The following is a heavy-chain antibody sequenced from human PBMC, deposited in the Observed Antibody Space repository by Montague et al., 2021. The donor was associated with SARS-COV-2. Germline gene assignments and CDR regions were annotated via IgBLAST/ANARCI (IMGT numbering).Heavy chain of an antibody. D-gene: IGHD1-26*01. CDR1: GDSVSSNNAA. CDR3: ARYSYSGTYFGLNDAFDI. Sequence: CAISGDSVSSNNAAWNWIWQSPSRGLEWLGRTCYRSEWYFDYVISLRGRTTINPDTSKNQFSLQLDSVTLDDTAVYYCARYSYSGTYFGLNDAFDIWGQGTLVTVSS. CDR2: TCYRSEWYF. J-gene: IGHJ3*02. V-gene: IGHV6-1*01.